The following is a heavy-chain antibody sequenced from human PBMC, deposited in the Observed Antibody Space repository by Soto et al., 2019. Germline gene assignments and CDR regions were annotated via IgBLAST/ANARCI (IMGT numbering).Heavy chain of an antibody. J-gene: IGHJ3*02. Sequence: GGSLRLSCAASGFTLSTYALNWVPQVAGKGLEWVSGSRGSTTVYADSGRGRFTISRDNSINTLYLQMSSLRTEDTAVYFCARPRGYRIFDAFDIWGQGTMVTVSS. CDR2: SRGSTT. D-gene: IGHD1-1*01. CDR1: GFTLSTYA. CDR3: ARPRGYRIFDAFDI. V-gene: IGHV3-23*05.